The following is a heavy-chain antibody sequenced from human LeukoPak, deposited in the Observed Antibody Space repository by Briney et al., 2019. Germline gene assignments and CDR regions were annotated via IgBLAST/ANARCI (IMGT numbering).Heavy chain of an antibody. CDR1: GGSISSYY. Sequence: PSETLSLTCTVSGGSISSYYWSWIRQPPGKGLEWIGYIFYSGSTNYNPSLKSHVTISVDTSKNQFSLTLSSVTAADTAVYYCARQGVGFSGSRSKRDYYGMDVWGQGTTVTVSS. V-gene: IGHV4-59*08. CDR3: ARQGVGFSGSRSKRDYYGMDV. J-gene: IGHJ6*02. CDR2: IFYSGST. D-gene: IGHD6-19*01.